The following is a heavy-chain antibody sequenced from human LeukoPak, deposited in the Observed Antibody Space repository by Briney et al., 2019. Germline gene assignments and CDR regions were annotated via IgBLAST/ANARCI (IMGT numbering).Heavy chain of an antibody. V-gene: IGHV3-33*06. CDR2: IYNDGGLP. CDR3: AKGHFIGNSEFLDN. Sequence: PGRSLSLSCTASGFSFSSYGMYWVRQAPGKGLEWVALIYNDGGLPNYLDSVRGRFTISRDNSKKTLYLQMNSLRVEDTAVYYCAKGHFIGNSEFLDNWGQGTLVSVSP. CDR1: GFSFSSYG. D-gene: IGHD4-23*01. J-gene: IGHJ4*02.